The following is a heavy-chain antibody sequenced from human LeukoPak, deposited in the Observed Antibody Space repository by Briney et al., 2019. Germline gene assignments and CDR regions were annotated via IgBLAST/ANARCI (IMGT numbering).Heavy chain of an antibody. CDR1: GFTFSSYG. D-gene: IGHD6-13*01. V-gene: IGHV3-30*02. CDR3: ASLYSSSRPSDY. J-gene: IGHJ4*02. Sequence: GGSLRLSCAASGFTFSSYGMHWVRQAPGKGLEWVAFIRYDGSNKYYADSVKGRFTISRDNSKNTLYLQMNSLRAEDTAVYYCASLYSSSRPSDYWGQGTLVTVSS. CDR2: IRYDGSNK.